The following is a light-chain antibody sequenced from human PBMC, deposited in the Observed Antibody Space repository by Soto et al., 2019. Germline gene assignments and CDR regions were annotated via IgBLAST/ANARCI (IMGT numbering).Light chain of an antibody. CDR2: GAS. J-gene: IGKJ5*01. V-gene: IGKV3-20*01. CDR1: QSVSSSY. CDR3: QQYGSLPIT. Sequence: EIVLTHSPGTLSLSPGEIATLSCRASQSVSSSYLAWYQQKPGQAPRLLIYGASSRATGIPDRFSGSGSGTDFTLTISRLEPEDFAVYYCQQYGSLPITFGQGTRLEIK.